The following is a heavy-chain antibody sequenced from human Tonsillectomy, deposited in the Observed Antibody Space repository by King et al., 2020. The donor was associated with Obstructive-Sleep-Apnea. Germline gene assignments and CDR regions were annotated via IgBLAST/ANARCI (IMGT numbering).Heavy chain of an antibody. CDR3: ARVNIVVVVAATTWFDP. Sequence: IQLVQSGAEVKKPGASVKVSCKASGYTFTSYGISWVRQAPGQGLEWMGWISAYNGNTNYAQKLQGRVTMTTDTSTSTAYMELRSLRSDDTAVYYCARVNIVVVVAATTWFDPWGQGTLVTVSS. D-gene: IGHD2-15*01. CDR1: GYTFTSYG. CDR2: ISAYNGNT. J-gene: IGHJ5*02. V-gene: IGHV1-18*04.